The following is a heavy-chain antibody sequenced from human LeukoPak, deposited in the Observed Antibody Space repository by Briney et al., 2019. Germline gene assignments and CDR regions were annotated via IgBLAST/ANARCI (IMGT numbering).Heavy chain of an antibody. CDR1: GFTLSIYG. CDR3: ARAEIWFGEPDAFDI. Sequence: GGSLRLSCAASGFTLSIYGMHWVRQAPGKGLEWVAVIWYDGSNKYYADSVKGRFTISRDNSKNTLYLQMNSLRAEDTAVYYCARAEIWFGEPDAFDIWGQGTMVTVSS. V-gene: IGHV3-33*01. CDR2: IWYDGSNK. D-gene: IGHD3-10*01. J-gene: IGHJ3*02.